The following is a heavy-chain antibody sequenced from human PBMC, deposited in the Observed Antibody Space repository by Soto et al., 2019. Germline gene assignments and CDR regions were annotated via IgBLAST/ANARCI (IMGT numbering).Heavy chain of an antibody. CDR3: ARSDYYGSGSYFGY. J-gene: IGHJ4*02. CDR1: GGSIRSYY. CDR2: IYYSGST. Sequence: SQTLSLTCTVSGGSIRSYYWSWIRQPPGKGLEWIGYIYYSGSTNYNPSLKSRVTISVDTSKNQFSLKLSSVTAADTAVYYCARSDYYGSGSYFGYWGQGTLVTVSS. V-gene: IGHV4-59*08. D-gene: IGHD3-10*01.